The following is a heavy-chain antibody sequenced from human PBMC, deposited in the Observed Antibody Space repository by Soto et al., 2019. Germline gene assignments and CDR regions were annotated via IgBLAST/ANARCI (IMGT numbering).Heavy chain of an antibody. V-gene: IGHV3-23*01. Sequence: GGSLRLSCAASGFTFSSYSISWVRQAPGKGLECVSSISGSGGDTFYADSVKGRFTISRDNSKNTLYLQMSSLRADDTALYYCAKDSALPYSGSYFDYWGQGALVTVSS. CDR2: ISGSGGDT. D-gene: IGHD1-26*01. CDR1: GFTFSSYS. CDR3: AKDSALPYSGSYFDY. J-gene: IGHJ4*02.